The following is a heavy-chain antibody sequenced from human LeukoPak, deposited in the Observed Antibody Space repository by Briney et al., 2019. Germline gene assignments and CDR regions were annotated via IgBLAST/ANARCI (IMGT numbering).Heavy chain of an antibody. CDR1: GYSTSTSNY. D-gene: IGHD2-21*02. V-gene: IGHV4-28*05. CDR2: IYYSGGI. CDR3: ARKTTAGPTKAAFDI. J-gene: IGHJ3*02. Sequence: SSETLSLTCSVSGYSTSTSNYWAWIRQPPGRGLEWIGHIYYSGGIYYNPSLKSRVTMSVDTSRNQFSLKLSSVTAVDTAVYYCARKTTAGPTKAAFDIWGQGTMVAVST.